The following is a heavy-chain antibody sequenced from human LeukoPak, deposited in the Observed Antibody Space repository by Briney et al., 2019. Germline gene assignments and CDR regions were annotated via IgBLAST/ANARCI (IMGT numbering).Heavy chain of an antibody. J-gene: IGHJ6*02. Sequence: SETLSLTCAVSGGSVSSSTYYWGWIRQPPGKGLEWIGSIYHSGSNYYNPSLKSRVTISVDTSKNQFSLMLTSVTAADTAVYYCARHRIQPPVLMDVWGQGTTVTASS. D-gene: IGHD5-18*01. CDR3: ARHRIQPPVLMDV. CDR2: IYHSGSN. V-gene: IGHV4-39*01. CDR1: GGSVSSSTYY.